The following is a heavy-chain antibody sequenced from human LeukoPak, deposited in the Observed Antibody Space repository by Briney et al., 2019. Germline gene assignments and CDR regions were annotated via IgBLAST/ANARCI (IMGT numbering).Heavy chain of an antibody. J-gene: IGHJ4*02. CDR2: IKSKTDGGTT. CDR3: TSEIVVVPGAVDY. V-gene: IGHV3-15*01. CDR1: GFTVSSNY. Sequence: PGGSLRLSCAASGFTVSSNYMSWVRQAPGKGLEWVGRIKSKTDGGTTDYAAPVKGRFTISRDDSKNTLYLQMNSLKTEDTAVYYCTSEIVVVPGAVDYWGQGTLVTVSS. D-gene: IGHD2-2*01.